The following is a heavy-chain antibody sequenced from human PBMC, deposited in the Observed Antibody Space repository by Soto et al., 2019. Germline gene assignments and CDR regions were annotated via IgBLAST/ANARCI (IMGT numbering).Heavy chain of an antibody. Sequence: PGGSLRLSCAASGFTFSSYAMHWVRQAPCKGLEWVAVISSDGSNKYYADSVKGRFTISSDNSKITLYLQMNSLRSEDTAVYYCARVPTYSSPYYSYAMDVWGQGTKVTVSS. CDR2: ISSDGSNK. CDR3: ARVPTYSSPYYSYAMDV. CDR1: GFTFSSYA. J-gene: IGHJ6*01. D-gene: IGHD2-21*01. V-gene: IGHV3-30-3*01.